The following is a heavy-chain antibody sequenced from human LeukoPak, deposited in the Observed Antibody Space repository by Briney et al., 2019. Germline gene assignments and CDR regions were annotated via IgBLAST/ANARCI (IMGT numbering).Heavy chain of an antibody. D-gene: IGHD5-18*01. V-gene: IGHV1-18*01. CDR2: ISAYNGNT. J-gene: IGHJ6*02. CDR3: ARDPPPRGYSSWYYYGMDV. Sequence: ASVTVSCKASGYTFTSYGMSWVRQAPGQGLEWMGWISAYNGNTNYAQKLQGRVTMTTDTSTSTDYMELRSLRSDDTAVYYCARDPPPRGYSSWYYYGMDVWGQGTTVTVSS. CDR1: GYTFTSYG.